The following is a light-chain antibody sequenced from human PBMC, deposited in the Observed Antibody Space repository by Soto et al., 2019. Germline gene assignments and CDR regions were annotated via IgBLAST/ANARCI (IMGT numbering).Light chain of an antibody. CDR1: QSISDT. J-gene: IGKJ1*01. Sequence: EIVMTQSPATLPVSPGGRATLSCRASQSISDTLACYQQKPGQAPRLLIYSASTRATGFPARFSGSGSGTDFTLTISSLQSEDFAVYYCQQYNNWPWTFGQGTKVDIK. CDR3: QQYNNWPWT. V-gene: IGKV3-15*01. CDR2: SAS.